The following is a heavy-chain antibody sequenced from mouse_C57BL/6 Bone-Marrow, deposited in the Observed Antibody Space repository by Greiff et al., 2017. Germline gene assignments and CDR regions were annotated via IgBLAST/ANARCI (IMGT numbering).Heavy chain of an antibody. D-gene: IGHD1-1*01. CDR2: IDPEDGET. V-gene: IGHV14-2*01. J-gene: IGHJ1*03. Sequence: EVNVVESGAELVKPGASVKLSCTASGFNIKDYYMHWVKQRTEQGLEWIGRIDPEDGETKYAPKFQGTATITADTSSNTAYLPLSSLTSEDTAVYYCALWGDYYGSLGYFDVWGTGTTVTVSS. CDR1: GFNIKDYY. CDR3: ALWGDYYGSLGYFDV.